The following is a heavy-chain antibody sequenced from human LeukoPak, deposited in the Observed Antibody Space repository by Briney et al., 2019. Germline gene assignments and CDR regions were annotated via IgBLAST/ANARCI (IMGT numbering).Heavy chain of an antibody. CDR3: AKGSLGDIVTTTALDY. CDR1: GGSISSSNW. J-gene: IGHJ4*02. Sequence: SETLSLTCAVSGGSISSSNWWSWVRQPPGKGLEWIGEIYHSGSTNYNPSLKSRVTISVDKSKNQFSLKLSSVTAADTAVYYCAKGSLGDIVTTTALDYWGQGTLVTVSS. V-gene: IGHV4-4*02. CDR2: IYHSGST. D-gene: IGHD5-12*01.